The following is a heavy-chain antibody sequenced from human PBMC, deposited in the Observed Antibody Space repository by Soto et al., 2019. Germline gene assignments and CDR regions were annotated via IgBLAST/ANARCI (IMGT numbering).Heavy chain of an antibody. D-gene: IGHD3-3*01. V-gene: IGHV3-21*01. CDR3: ARDKRITIFGVVTLNAYYYGMDV. CDR2: ISSSSSYI. CDR1: GFTFSSYS. Sequence: PGGSLRLSCAASGFTFSSYSMNWVRQAPGKGLEWVSSISSSSSYIYYADSVKGRFTISRDNAKNSLYLQMNSLRAEDTAVYYCARDKRITIFGVVTLNAYYYGMDVWGQGTTVTVSS. J-gene: IGHJ6*02.